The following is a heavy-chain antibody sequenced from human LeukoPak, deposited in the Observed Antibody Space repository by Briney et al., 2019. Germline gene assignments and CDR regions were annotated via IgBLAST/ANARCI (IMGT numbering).Heavy chain of an antibody. CDR3: ARHPKSASLKKRGPPNQLVYMTTVTTFDY. V-gene: IGHV4-39*01. CDR2: IEYSEST. J-gene: IGHJ4*02. D-gene: IGHD4-17*01. Sequence: PSQCLSLSCTVSGGSISNSSSYSGWLRQPPGRGSELSASIEYSESTSNTPSLDTRVLISIDTSKNQFSLKLTSVAAADTAVYYCARHPKSASLKKRGPPNQLVYMTTVTTFDYWGQGTLVIVSS. CDR1: GGSISNSSSY.